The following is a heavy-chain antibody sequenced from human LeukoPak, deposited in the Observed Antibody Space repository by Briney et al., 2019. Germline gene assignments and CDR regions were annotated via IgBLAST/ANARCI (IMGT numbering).Heavy chain of an antibody. CDR2: ISGSGGST. CDR3: AKTPPYDFWSGRQVWYFDY. J-gene: IGHJ4*02. Sequence: GASLRISCAAPGFTISSHSMSWGRPAPGKGLEWVSAISGSGGSTYYADSVKGRFTISRDNSKNTLYLQMNSLRAEDTAVYYCAKTPPYDFWSGRQVWYFDYWGQGTLVTVSS. CDR1: GFTISSHS. V-gene: IGHV3-23*01. D-gene: IGHD3-3*01.